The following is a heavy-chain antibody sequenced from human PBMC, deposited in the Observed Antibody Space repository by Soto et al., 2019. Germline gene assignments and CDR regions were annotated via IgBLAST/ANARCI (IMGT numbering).Heavy chain of an antibody. J-gene: IGHJ3*02. CDR3: ARDLGCSYGYAHDAFDI. D-gene: IGHD5-18*01. CDR2: IIPILGIA. Sequence: QVQLVQSGAEVKKPGSSVKVSCKASGGTFSSYTISWVRQAPGQGLEWMGRIIPILGIANYAQKFQGRVTISADKSTSTAYMELSSLRSEDTAVYYCARDLGCSYGYAHDAFDIWGQGTMVTVSS. V-gene: IGHV1-69*08. CDR1: GGTFSSYT.